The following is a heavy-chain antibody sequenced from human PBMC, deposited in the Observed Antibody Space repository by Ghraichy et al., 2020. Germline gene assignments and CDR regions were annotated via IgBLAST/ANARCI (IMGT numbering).Heavy chain of an antibody. CDR1: GGTFRSYS. Sequence: SVKVSCKASGGTFRSYSMTWVRQAPGQGLEWMGNIVPMFGTPNYAQKFQGRVTITADESTRTAYMELSSLRSEDTAIYYCTRGIVETRYNYYHYYAMDVWGQGTTVTVSS. V-gene: IGHV1-69*13. D-gene: IGHD2-15*01. CDR3: TRGIVETRYNYYHYYAMDV. J-gene: IGHJ6*02. CDR2: IVPMFGTP.